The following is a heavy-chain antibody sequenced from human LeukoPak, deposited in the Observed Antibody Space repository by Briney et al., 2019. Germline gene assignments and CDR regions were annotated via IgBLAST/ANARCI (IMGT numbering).Heavy chain of an antibody. D-gene: IGHD5-12*01. Sequence: VASVKVSCKASGGTFSSNAISWVRQAPGQGLEWMGGIIPIFGTANYAQKFQGRVTITTDESTSTAYMELSSLRSEDTAVYYCARSNSGYDRMIDYWGQGTLVTVSS. CDR3: ARSNSGYDRMIDY. J-gene: IGHJ4*02. CDR1: GGTFSSNA. V-gene: IGHV1-69*05. CDR2: IIPIFGTA.